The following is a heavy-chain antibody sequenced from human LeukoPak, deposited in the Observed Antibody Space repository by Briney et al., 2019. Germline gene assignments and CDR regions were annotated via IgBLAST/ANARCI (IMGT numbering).Heavy chain of an antibody. CDR2: IYYSGST. J-gene: IGHJ3*02. CDR3: ATRGAFDI. CDR1: GGSISNYY. V-gene: IGHV4-59*08. Sequence: RSETLSLTCTVSGGSISNYYWSWIRLPPGKGLEWIGYIYYSGSTHYNPSLKSRVTISVDTSKNQLSLKLSSVTAADTAVYYCATRGAFDIWGQGTMVTVSS. D-gene: IGHD3-10*01.